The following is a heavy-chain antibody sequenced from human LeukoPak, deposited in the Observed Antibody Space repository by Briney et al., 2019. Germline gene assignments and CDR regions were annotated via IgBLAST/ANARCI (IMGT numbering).Heavy chain of an antibody. V-gene: IGHV4-34*01. Sequence: SETLSLTCAGYGASFSGYYWSWIRQPPGKGLEWIGEINHGGSTNYNPSLKSRVTISVDTSKNQFSLKLSSVTAADTAVYYCARGLVHGYAAAFYYYYYGMDVWGQGTTVTVSS. D-gene: IGHD5-12*01. CDR2: INHGGST. J-gene: IGHJ6*02. CDR3: ARGLVHGYAAAFYYYYYGMDV. CDR1: GASFSGYY.